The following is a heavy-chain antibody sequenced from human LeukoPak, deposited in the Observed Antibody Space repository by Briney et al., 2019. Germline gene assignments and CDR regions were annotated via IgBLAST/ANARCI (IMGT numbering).Heavy chain of an antibody. V-gene: IGHV3-23*01. CDR3: ATDRPYFDY. J-gene: IGHJ4*02. CDR1: GFTVSSNY. CDR2: ISGSGDSA. Sequence: GGSLRLSCAASGFTVSSNYMNWVRQAPGKGLEWVSAISGSGDSAYYADSVKGRFTISRDNSKNRLYLQMNSLRAEDTAVYYCATDRPYFDYWGQGTLVTVSS.